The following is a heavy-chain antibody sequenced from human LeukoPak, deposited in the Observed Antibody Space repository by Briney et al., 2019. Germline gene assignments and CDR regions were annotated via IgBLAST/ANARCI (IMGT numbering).Heavy chain of an antibody. V-gene: IGHV4-34*01. CDR1: GGSFRDYY. CDR3: ARGGRVSWFDP. Sequence: PSETLSLTCAVYGGSFRDYYWTWIRQPPGKGLEWIGEINHSGSTNYNPSLKIRVTISVDTSKNQFSLNVSSVTAADTAVYYCARGGRVSWFDPWGQGTLVTASP. J-gene: IGHJ5*02. CDR2: INHSGST. D-gene: IGHD3-16*01.